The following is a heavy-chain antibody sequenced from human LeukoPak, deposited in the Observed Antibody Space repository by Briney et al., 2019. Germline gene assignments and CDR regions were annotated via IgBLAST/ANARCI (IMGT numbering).Heavy chain of an antibody. Sequence: PGGSLRLSCAASGFTFSSYAMSWVRQAPGKGLEWVSAISGSGGSTSYADSVKGRFTISRDNSKNTLYLQMNSLRAEDTAVYYCAARTRMTTVTANWYFDLWGRGTLVTVSS. V-gene: IGHV3-23*01. J-gene: IGHJ2*01. CDR1: GFTFSSYA. CDR3: AARTRMTTVTANWYFDL. CDR2: ISGSGGST. D-gene: IGHD4-17*01.